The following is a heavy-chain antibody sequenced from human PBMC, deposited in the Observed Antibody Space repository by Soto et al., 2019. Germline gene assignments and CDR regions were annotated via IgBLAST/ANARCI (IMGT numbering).Heavy chain of an antibody. CDR1: GFTFSSYG. Sequence: GGSLRLSCAASGFTFSSYGMHWVRQAPGKGLEWVAVIWYDGSNKYYADSVKGRFTISRDNSKNTLYLQMNSLRAEDTAVYYCVRSEWERDPYYFDYWGQGTLVTVSS. CDR3: VRSEWERDPYYFDY. V-gene: IGHV3-33*01. CDR2: IWYDGSNK. J-gene: IGHJ4*02. D-gene: IGHD1-26*01.